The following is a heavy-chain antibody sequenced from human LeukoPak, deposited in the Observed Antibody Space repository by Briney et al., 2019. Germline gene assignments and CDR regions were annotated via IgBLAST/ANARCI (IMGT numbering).Heavy chain of an antibody. J-gene: IGHJ4*02. CDR1: GFTFSSYA. D-gene: IGHD5-12*01. V-gene: IGHV3-23*01. CDR2: ISGSGGST. Sequence: PGESLRLSCAASGFTFSSYAMSWVRQAPGKGLEWVSAISGSGGSTYYADSVKGRFTISRDNSKNTLYLQMNSLRAEDTAVYYCAKGRGSGYAGLYYFDYWGQGTLVTVSS. CDR3: AKGRGSGYAGLYYFDY.